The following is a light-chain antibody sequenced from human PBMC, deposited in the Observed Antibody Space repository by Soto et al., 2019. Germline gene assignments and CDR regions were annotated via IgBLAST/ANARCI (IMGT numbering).Light chain of an antibody. CDR3: QSYDDSLSVHYV. CDR2: GNT. CDR1: SSNIGSTYD. V-gene: IGLV1-40*01. J-gene: IGLJ1*01. Sequence: SVLTQPPSVSGAPGQRGTISCPGSSSNIGSTYDVQWYQQLPGTAPKLLIHGNTNRPSGVPDRFSGSKSGTSASLAITGLQADDEADYYCQSYDDSLSVHYVFGTGTKVTVL.